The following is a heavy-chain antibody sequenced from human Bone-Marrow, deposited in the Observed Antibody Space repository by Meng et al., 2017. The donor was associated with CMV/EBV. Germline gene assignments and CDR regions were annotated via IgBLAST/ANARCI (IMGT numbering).Heavy chain of an antibody. CDR2: ISYDGSNK. D-gene: IGHD2-2*02. Sequence: GGSLRLSCVASRFTFSSYAMHWVRQAPGKGLEWVAVISYDGSNKNYADSVKGRFTISRDNAKNTLYLQMNSLRAEDTAVYYCARGGVVPAAIWGGSEFLDYYGMDVWGQGTTVTVSS. V-gene: IGHV3-30-3*01. J-gene: IGHJ6*02. CDR1: RFTFSSYA. CDR3: ARGGVVPAAIWGGSEFLDYYGMDV.